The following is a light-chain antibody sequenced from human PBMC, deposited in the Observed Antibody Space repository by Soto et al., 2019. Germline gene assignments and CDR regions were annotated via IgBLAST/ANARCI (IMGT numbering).Light chain of an antibody. CDR2: GAS. V-gene: IGKV1-39*01. J-gene: IGKJ1*01. Sequence: DIQMTQSPSSLSASVGGRVTITCRASQNIRIYLNWFQQKPGKAPNLMIYGASSLQSGVPSRFSGSRSGTDFTLTINSLQPEDVTTYYCQQSYSTPRTFGQGTKVDIK. CDR1: QNIRIY. CDR3: QQSYSTPRT.